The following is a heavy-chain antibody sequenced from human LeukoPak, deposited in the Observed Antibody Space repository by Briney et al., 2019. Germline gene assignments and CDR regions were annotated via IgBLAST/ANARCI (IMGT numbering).Heavy chain of an antibody. V-gene: IGHV3-23*01. CDR3: AVHWDIVALDY. CDR1: GFTFSSYE. J-gene: IGHJ4*02. Sequence: GGSLRLSCAASGFTFSSYEMNWVRQAPGKGLEWVSAISGSGGSTYYADSVKGRFTISRDNSKNTLYLQMNSLRAEDTAVYYCAVHWDIVALDYWGQGTLVTVSS. CDR2: ISGSGGST. D-gene: IGHD5-12*01.